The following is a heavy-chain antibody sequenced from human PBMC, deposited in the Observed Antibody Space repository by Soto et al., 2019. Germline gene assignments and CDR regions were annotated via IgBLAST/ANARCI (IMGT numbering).Heavy chain of an antibody. CDR1: GFTFSSYA. Sequence: LRLSCAASGFTFSSYAMHWVRQAPGKGLEWVAVISYDGSNKYYADSVKGRFTISRDNSKNTLYLQMNSLRAEDTAVYYCARDRDLSITIFGVVSSRRILGGAFDIWGQGTMGTVS. V-gene: IGHV3-30-3*01. J-gene: IGHJ3*02. CDR3: ARDRDLSITIFGVVSSRRILGGAFDI. CDR2: ISYDGSNK. D-gene: IGHD3-3*01.